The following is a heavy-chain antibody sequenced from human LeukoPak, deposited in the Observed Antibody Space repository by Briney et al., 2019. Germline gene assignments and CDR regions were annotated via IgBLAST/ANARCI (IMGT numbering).Heavy chain of an antibody. J-gene: IGHJ4*02. CDR3: ARDRGYDSSGPAPY. CDR1: GFTFGSYG. CDR2: IWYDGSNK. D-gene: IGHD3-22*01. Sequence: PGGSLRLSCAASGFTFGSYGMHWVRQAPGKGLEWVAVIWYDGSNKYYADSVKGRFTISRDNSKNTLYLQMNSLRAEDTAVYYCARDRGYDSSGPAPYWGQGTLVTVSS. V-gene: IGHV3-33*01.